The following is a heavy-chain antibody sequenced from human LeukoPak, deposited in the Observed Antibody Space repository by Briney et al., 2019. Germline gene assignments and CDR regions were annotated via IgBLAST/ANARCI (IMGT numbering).Heavy chain of an antibody. D-gene: IGHD3-9*01. Sequence: SETLSLTCTVSGGSISSYYWSWIRQPPGKGLEWIGYIYYSGSTNYNPSLKSRVTISVDTSKNQFSLKLSSVTAADTAVYYCARSPVYYDILTGYYEPRYYFDYWGQGTLVTVSS. J-gene: IGHJ4*02. CDR2: IYYSGST. CDR1: GGSISSYY. CDR3: ARSPVYYDILTGYYEPRYYFDY. V-gene: IGHV4-59*01.